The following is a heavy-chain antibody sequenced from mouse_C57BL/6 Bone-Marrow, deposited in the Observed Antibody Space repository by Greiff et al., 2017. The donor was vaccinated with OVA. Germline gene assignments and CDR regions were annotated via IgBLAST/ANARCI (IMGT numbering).Heavy chain of an antibody. J-gene: IGHJ3*01. V-gene: IGHV1-85*01. CDR1: GYTFTSYA. CDR2: IYPRDGST. CDR3: ARDDGYYTAWFAY. Sequence: QVQLQQSGPELVKPGASVKLSCKASGYTFTSYAINWVKQRPGQGLEWIGWIYPRDGSTKYNEKFKGKATLTVDTSSSTAYMELHSLTSEDSAVYVGARDDGYYTAWFAYWGQGTLVTVSA. D-gene: IGHD2-3*01.